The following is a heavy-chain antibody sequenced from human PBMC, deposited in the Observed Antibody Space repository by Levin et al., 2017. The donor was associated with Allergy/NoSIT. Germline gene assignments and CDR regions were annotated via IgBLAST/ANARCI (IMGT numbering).Heavy chain of an antibody. CDR2: IYYSGST. J-gene: IGHJ4*02. Sequence: ESLKISCTVSGGSSSNYYWTWIRQPPGKGLEWIGYIYYSGSTNYNPSLKSRVTISVDTSKNQFSLKLSSVTAADTAVYYCARGLYYYDSSGYNYYFDYWGQGTLVTVSS. CDR1: GGSSSNYY. D-gene: IGHD3-22*01. V-gene: IGHV4-59*01. CDR3: ARGLYYYDSSGYNYYFDY.